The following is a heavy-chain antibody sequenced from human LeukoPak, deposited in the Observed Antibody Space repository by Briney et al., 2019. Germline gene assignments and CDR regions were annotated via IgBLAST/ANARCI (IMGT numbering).Heavy chain of an antibody. V-gene: IGHV3-7*01. CDR3: VRDRVWGSYRWYYFDY. CDR1: GFTFSSYR. D-gene: IGHD3-16*02. CDR2: IKQDGSEK. Sequence: GGSLRLSCAASGFTFSSYRMSWVRQAPGKGLEWVANIKQDGSEKYYVDSVEGRFTISRDNAKNSLYLQMNSLRAEDTAVYYCVRDRVWGSYRWYYFDYWGQGTLVTVSS. J-gene: IGHJ4*02.